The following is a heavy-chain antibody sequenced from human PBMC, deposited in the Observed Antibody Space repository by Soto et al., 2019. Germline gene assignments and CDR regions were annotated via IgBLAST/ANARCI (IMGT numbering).Heavy chain of an antibody. D-gene: IGHD3-16*01. J-gene: IGHJ4*02. Sequence: SETLSLTCTVSGGSISSYYWSWIRQPPGKGLEWIGYIYYSGSTNYNPSLKSRVTISVDTPKNQFSLKLSSVTAADTAVYYCASKPYDYIWGSYRDWGQGTLVTVSS. V-gene: IGHV4-59*08. CDR2: IYYSGST. CDR1: GGSISSYY. CDR3: ASKPYDYIWGSYRD.